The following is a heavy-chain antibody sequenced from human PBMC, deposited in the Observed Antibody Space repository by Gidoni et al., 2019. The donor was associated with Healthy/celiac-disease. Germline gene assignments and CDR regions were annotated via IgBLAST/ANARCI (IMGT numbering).Heavy chain of an antibody. V-gene: IGHV3-23*01. Sequence: EVQLLESGGGLVQPGGSLRLSCAASGFTFSSYAMSWVRQAPGKGLEWVAAISGSGGSTYYADSVKGRFTISRDNSKNTLYLQMNSLRAEDTAVYYCAKGGSARPDWDYWGQGTLVTVSS. D-gene: IGHD6-6*01. CDR3: AKGGSARPDWDY. CDR2: ISGSGGST. J-gene: IGHJ4*02. CDR1: GFTFSSYA.